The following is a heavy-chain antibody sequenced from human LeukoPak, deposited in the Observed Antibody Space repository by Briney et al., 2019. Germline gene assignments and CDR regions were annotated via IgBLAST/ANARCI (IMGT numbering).Heavy chain of an antibody. D-gene: IGHD3-3*01. Sequence: ASVKVSCKASGYTFTSYGISWVRQAPGQGLEWMGWISAYNGNTNYAQKLQGRVTMTTDTSTSTAYMKLRSLRSDDTAVYYCARAVDSGYSTPEDYWGQGTLVTVSS. V-gene: IGHV1-18*01. CDR2: ISAYNGNT. CDR3: ARAVDSGYSTPEDY. CDR1: GYTFTSYG. J-gene: IGHJ4*02.